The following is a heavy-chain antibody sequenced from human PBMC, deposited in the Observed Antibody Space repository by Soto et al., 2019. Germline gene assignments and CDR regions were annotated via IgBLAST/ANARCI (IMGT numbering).Heavy chain of an antibody. CDR3: AKRGLGIHYGMDV. J-gene: IGHJ6*02. D-gene: IGHD7-27*01. V-gene: IGHV3-30*18. CDR1: GFTFSSYG. CDR2: ISYDGSNK. Sequence: QVQRVESGGGVVQPGRSLRLSCAASGFTFSSYGMHWVRQAPGKGLEWVAVISYDGSNKYYADSVKGRFTISRDNSKNTLYLQMNSLRAEDTAVYYCAKRGLGIHYGMDVWGQGTTVTVSS.